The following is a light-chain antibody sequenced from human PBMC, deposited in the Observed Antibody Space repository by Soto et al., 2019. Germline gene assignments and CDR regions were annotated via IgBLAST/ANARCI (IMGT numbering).Light chain of an antibody. CDR1: SSNIGAGYD. Sequence: QAVLTQPPSVSGAPGQRVTISCTGISSNIGAGYDVHWYQQLPGTAPKLLIYGNSNRPSGVPDQFSGSKSGTSASLAITGLQAEDEADYYCQSYDSSLSAVVFGGGTKLTVL. J-gene: IGLJ2*01. V-gene: IGLV1-40*01. CDR2: GNS. CDR3: QSYDSSLSAVV.